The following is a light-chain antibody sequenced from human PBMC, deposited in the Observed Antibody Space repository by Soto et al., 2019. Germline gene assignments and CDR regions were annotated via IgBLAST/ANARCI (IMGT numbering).Light chain of an antibody. J-gene: IGKJ1*01. CDR1: QSVSGN. CDR2: GAS. Sequence: EIVMTQSPATLSVSPGERATLSCRASQSVSGNLAWYQQKPGQAPRLLIYGASTWATGIPARFSGSGSGTEFTLTSSRLQSEDFAVYCCQHYNNWPGTFGQGTKVEIK. V-gene: IGKV3-15*01. CDR3: QHYNNWPGT.